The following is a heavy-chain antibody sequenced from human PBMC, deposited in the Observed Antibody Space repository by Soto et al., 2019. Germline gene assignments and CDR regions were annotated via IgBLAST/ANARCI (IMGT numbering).Heavy chain of an antibody. Sequence: QVQLQQSGPGLVKPSQTLSLTCAISGDSVSSDSAAWNWIRQSPSRGLEWLGRTYYRSKWYNDYAAAVKRRITINPDTSKNHFSLQMNSVTPEDTAVYYCSSWHYDYWGQGTLVTVSS. D-gene: IGHD2-15*01. CDR1: GDSVSSDSAA. V-gene: IGHV6-1*01. CDR3: SSWHYDY. J-gene: IGHJ4*02. CDR2: TYYRSKWYN.